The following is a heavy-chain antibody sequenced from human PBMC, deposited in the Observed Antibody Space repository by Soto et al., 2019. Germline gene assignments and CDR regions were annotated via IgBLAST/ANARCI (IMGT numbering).Heavy chain of an antibody. CDR3: ARARQYYDCELDP. CDR2: IYHGGST. Sequence: LSLTCAVSGGSISSSNWWTWVRQPPGKGLEWIGGIYHGGSTDYNPSLKSRVTISIDKSKNQFSLKLSSVIAADTAVYYCARARQYYDCELDPWGQGTLVTVSS. V-gene: IGHV4-4*02. J-gene: IGHJ5*02. CDR1: GGSISSSNW. D-gene: IGHD3-22*01.